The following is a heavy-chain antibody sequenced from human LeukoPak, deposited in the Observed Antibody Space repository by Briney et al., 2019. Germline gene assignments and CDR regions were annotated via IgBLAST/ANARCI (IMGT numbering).Heavy chain of an antibody. V-gene: IGHV1-8*03. CDR2: MNPNTGNT. J-gene: IGHJ6*03. D-gene: IGHD2-15*01. CDR1: GYIFTTYD. CDR3: ARAPIPCSGGSCYFQSSYYYYMDV. Sequence: ASVKVSCKASGYIFTTYDINWVRLAPGQGLEWMAWMNPNTGNTGFAQKFQGRVTVSRNTDISTAYMELSSLRSEDTAVYYCARAPIPCSGGSCYFQSSYYYYMDVWGKGTTVTVSS.